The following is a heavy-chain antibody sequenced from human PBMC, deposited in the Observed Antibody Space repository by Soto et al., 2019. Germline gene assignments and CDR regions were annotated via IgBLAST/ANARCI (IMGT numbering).Heavy chain of an antibody. V-gene: IGHV3-48*01. CDR1: GFILSDCA. CDR2: ISSSSSVI. D-gene: IGHD7-27*01. Sequence: EVQLVESGGGLVQPGGSLRLSCATSGFILSDCAMNWVRQAPGKGLEWVSYISSSSSVIDYADSVKGRFTVSRDNARNSLYLQMNSLRAEDTAVYYCARDLSRGSNWYSDMDGWGKGTTVTVSS. CDR3: ARDLSRGSNWYSDMDG. J-gene: IGHJ6*03.